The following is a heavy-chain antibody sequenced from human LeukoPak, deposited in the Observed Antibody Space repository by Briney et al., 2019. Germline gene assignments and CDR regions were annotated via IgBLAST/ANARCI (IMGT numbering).Heavy chain of an antibody. V-gene: IGHV1-69*13. CDR2: IIPILGTA. D-gene: IGHD2-15*01. J-gene: IGHJ6*04. CDR1: GGTFSSYA. CDR3: AVVVVAVSPYYYYGMDV. Sequence: ASVKVSCKASGGTFSSYAISWVRQAPGQGLEWMGGIIPILGTANYAQKFQGRVTITADESTSTAYMELSSLRSEDTAVYYCAVVVVAVSPYYYYGMDVWGKGTTVTVSS.